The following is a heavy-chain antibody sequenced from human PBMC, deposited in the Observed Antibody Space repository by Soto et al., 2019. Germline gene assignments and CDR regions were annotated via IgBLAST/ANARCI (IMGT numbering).Heavy chain of an antibody. Sequence: QVRLQESGPGLVKPSETLSLTCVVSGAAISGYYWSWIRQPPGKGLEWIGFIYYSGSTINYSPSLKNRVTISVDTSKNIISLRLGSVTAADTAIYYCVRDGRERQFDYWGQGTLVTVSS. CDR2: IYYSGSTI. CDR3: VRDGRERQFDY. V-gene: IGHV4-59*01. J-gene: IGHJ4*02. D-gene: IGHD1-26*01. CDR1: GAAISGYY.